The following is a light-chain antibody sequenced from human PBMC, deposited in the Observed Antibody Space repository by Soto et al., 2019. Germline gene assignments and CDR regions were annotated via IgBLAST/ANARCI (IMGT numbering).Light chain of an antibody. J-gene: IGKJ4*01. CDR2: GAS. CDR3: QQYSNWPLT. CDR1: QSISRN. V-gene: IGKV3-15*01. Sequence: EIVMTQSPATLSVSPGERATLSCRASQSISRNLAWYQQKPGQPPRLLIYGASTRATGIPGRFSGSGSGTEFTLTISTLQSEDLVLYYCQQYSNWPLTFGGGTKVEIK.